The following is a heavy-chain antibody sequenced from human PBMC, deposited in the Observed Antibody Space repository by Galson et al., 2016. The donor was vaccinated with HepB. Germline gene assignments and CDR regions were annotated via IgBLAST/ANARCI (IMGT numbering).Heavy chain of an antibody. CDR3: AKDRGGRVYFYVMDV. V-gene: IGHV3-23*01. D-gene: IGHD3-10*01. Sequence: SLRLSCAASGFAFGTYAMSWVRQAPGKGLEWVAGIGPDRTRAHYAASVKGRFTISRDNFKNTLSLQINNLGGEDTAVYYCAKDRGGRVYFYVMDVWGQGTTVIVSS. CDR2: IGPDRTRA. J-gene: IGHJ6*02. CDR1: GFAFGTYA.